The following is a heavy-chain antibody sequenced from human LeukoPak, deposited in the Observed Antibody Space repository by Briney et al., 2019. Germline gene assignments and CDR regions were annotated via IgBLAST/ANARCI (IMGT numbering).Heavy chain of an antibody. J-gene: IGHJ3*01. V-gene: IGHV3-21*01. CDR2: ISSSSSYI. D-gene: IGHD3-10*01. Sequence: GGSLRLSCAASGFTFSSYSMNWVRQAPGKGLEWVSSISSSSSYIYYADSVKGRITISRDNSKTTLYLQMNSLRAEDTAVYYCARDHCNYGSGSYYRRRPCSFDLWGQGTMVTVSS. CDR3: ARDHCNYGSGSYYRRRPCSFDL. CDR1: GFTFSSYS.